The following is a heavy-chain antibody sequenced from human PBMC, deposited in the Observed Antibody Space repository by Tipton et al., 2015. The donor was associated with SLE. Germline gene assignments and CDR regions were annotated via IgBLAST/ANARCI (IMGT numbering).Heavy chain of an antibody. Sequence: LRLSCTVSGGSISSSSYYWGWIRQAAGKGLEWIGRFDPNGSTRYNPSFQSRVTVSMDTSKKQFSLVLSSVTAADTAVYYCAAHAAGRGGSGYWGQGTLVTVSS. CDR2: FDPNGST. CDR3: AAHAAGRGGSGY. J-gene: IGHJ4*02. V-gene: IGHV4-61*02. D-gene: IGHD2-15*01. CDR1: GGSISSSSYY.